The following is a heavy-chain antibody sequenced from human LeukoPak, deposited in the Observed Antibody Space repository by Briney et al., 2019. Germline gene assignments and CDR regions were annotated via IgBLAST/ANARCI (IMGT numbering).Heavy chain of an antibody. CDR1: GFTISDYY. CDR3: ASSDY. V-gene: IGHV3-11*01. J-gene: IGHJ4*02. CDR2: ISSSGSSI. Sequence: WGSLTLSRAASGFTISDYYMSWIRQAPGEGRGWVSYISSSGSSIYYADSVKGRFTISRDNAKNSLYLQMNSLRAEDTAVYYCASSDYWGQGTLVTVSS.